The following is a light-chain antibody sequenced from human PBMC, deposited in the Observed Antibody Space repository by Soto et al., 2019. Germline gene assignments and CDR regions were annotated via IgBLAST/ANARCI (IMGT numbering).Light chain of an antibody. V-gene: IGLV2-14*01. Sequence: QSVLTQPASVSGSPGQSITISCTGTSSDVGAYDYVSWYQQHPGKAPKLMIYDVSNRPSGVSNRFSGSKSGNTASLTISGLQAEDEADYYCSSYTRSSTLAVFGGGTKLTVL. CDR1: SSDVGAYDY. CDR2: DVS. J-gene: IGLJ3*02. CDR3: SSYTRSSTLAV.